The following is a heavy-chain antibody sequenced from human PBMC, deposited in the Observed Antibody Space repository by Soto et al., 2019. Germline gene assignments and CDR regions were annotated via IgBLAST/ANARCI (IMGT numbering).Heavy chain of an antibody. CDR3: ARGGGYDSFDY. CDR2: ISHLEST. CDR1: GASISYGGFS. D-gene: IGHD5-12*01. Sequence: SETLSPTCTVSGASISYGGFSWSWIRQSPGKGLEWIGYISHLESTYFHPSFKSRLTMSIDRTRNQFSLKLSSVTAADMAVYYCARGGGYDSFDYWGQGVLVTVSS. V-gene: IGHV4-30-2*06. J-gene: IGHJ4*02.